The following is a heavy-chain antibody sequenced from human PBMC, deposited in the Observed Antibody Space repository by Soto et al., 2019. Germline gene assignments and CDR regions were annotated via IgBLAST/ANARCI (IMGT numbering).Heavy chain of an antibody. J-gene: IGHJ4*02. CDR2: ISGSGGST. V-gene: IGHV3-23*01. D-gene: IGHD3-9*01. CDR1: GFTFSSYA. CDR3: AKGSYTYYDILPYYFDY. Sequence: GGSLRLSCAASGFTFSSYAMSWVRQAPGKGLEWVSAISGSGGSTYYADSVKGRFTISRDNSKNTLYLQMNSLRAEDTAVYFCAKGSYTYYDILPYYFDYWGQETLVTVSS.